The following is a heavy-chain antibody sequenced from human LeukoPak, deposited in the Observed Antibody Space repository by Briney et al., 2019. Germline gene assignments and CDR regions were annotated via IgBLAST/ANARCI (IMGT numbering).Heavy chain of an antibody. CDR3: AADSLPVTQDAFDI. J-gene: IGHJ3*02. V-gene: IGHV3-30*03. Sequence: PGRSLRLSCAASGFTFNSYGMHWVRQAPGKGLEWVSVISYDGSKKYYADSVKGRFTTSRDNANNSLYLQMNSLRAEDTAVYYCAADSLPVTQDAFDIWGQGTMVTVSS. CDR1: GFTFNSYG. CDR2: ISYDGSKK. D-gene: IGHD4-17*01.